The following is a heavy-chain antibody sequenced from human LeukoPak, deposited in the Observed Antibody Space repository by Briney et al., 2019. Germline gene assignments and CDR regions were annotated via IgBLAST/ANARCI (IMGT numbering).Heavy chain of an antibody. J-gene: IGHJ4*02. V-gene: IGHV4-59*01. CDR1: GGSISSYY. CDR3: ARDGYNGFDY. CDR2: IYYTGST. D-gene: IGHD5-24*01. Sequence: SETLSLTCAVSGGSISSYYWSWIRQPPGKGLEWIGYIYYTGSTNYNPSLKSRVIISADTSKNQFSLRLSSVTAADTAVYYCARDGYNGFDYWGQGSLVTVSS.